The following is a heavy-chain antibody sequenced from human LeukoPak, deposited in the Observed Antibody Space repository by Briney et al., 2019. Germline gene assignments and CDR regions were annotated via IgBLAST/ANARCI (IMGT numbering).Heavy chain of an antibody. CDR1: GYTFTGYY. J-gene: IGHJ6*03. D-gene: IGHD5-12*01. CDR3: ARAGIVATVYSYYYYMDV. Sequence: ASEKLSCKASGYTFTGYYIYWVRQAPGQGLEWMGWINPNSGTTNYAQTFKGRFTMTRDTSISTAYMQLSRLRSDDTAVYYCARAGIVATVYSYYYYMDVWGKGTTVTVSS. CDR2: INPNSGTT. V-gene: IGHV1-2*02.